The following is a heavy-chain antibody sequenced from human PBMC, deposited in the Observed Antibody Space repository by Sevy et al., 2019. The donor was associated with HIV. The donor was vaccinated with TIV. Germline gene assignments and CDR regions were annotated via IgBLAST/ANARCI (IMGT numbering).Heavy chain of an antibody. CDR2: IYYNGNT. J-gene: IGHJ4*02. CDR1: GGSITSLY. CDR3: AGENAWGRGYS. D-gene: IGHD1-26*01. Sequence: SETLSLTCTVSGGSITSLYWGWIRQPPGEGLEWIANIYYNGNTNYNPSLKSRVTISLDTSKNQFSLRLSSVTAADTAIYHCAGENAWGRGYSWGQGTLVTVSS. V-gene: IGHV4-59*08.